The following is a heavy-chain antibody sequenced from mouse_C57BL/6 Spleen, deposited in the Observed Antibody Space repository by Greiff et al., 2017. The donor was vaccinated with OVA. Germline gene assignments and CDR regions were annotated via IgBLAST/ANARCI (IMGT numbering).Heavy chain of an antibody. CDR3: ARESVTGYFDY. V-gene: IGHV5-16*01. D-gene: IGHD4-1*01. CDR1: GFTFSDYY. CDR2: INSDGSST. Sequence: DVQLQESEGGLVQPGSSMTLSCTASGFTFSDYYMAWVRQVPEKGLEWVANINSDGSSTYYLDSLKGRFIISRDNAKNILYLHMSSLKSEDTATYYCARESVTGYFDYWGQGTTLTVSS. J-gene: IGHJ2*01.